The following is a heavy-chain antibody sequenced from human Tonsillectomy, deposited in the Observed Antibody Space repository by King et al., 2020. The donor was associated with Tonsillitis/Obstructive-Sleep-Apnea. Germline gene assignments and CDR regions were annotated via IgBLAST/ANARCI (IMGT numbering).Heavy chain of an antibody. CDR2: INNDGSNT. V-gene: IGHV3-74*01. D-gene: IGHD3-3*01. CDR3: ARGATYYEFWSGFSPAYYMDV. CDR1: GFTFSTYW. J-gene: IGHJ6*03. Sequence: VQLVESGGGLVQPGGSLRLSCAASGFTFSTYWMHWVRQAPGKGLVWVSHINNDGSNTNYADSVKGRFTISRDNPRNTLYLLMNSLRAEDTALYYCARGATYYEFWSGFSPAYYMDVWGKGTTVTVSS.